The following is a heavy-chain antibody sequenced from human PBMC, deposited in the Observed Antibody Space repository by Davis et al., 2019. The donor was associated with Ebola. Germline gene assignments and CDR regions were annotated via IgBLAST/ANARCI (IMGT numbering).Heavy chain of an antibody. CDR1: GFTFSSYG. CDR3: AKDQQQLVSNFDY. J-gene: IGHJ4*02. Sequence: GESLKISCAASGFTFSSYGMHWVRQAPGKGLEWVAVISYDGSNKYYADSVKGRFTISRDNSKNTLYLQMNSLRAEDTAVYYCAKDQQQLVSNFDYWGQGTLVTVSS. CDR2: ISYDGSNK. D-gene: IGHD6-13*01. V-gene: IGHV3-30*18.